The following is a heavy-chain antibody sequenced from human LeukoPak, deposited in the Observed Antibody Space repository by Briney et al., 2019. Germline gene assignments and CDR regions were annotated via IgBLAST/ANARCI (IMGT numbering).Heavy chain of an antibody. Sequence: GGSLRLSCAASGFTFSNAWMSWVRQAPGKGLEGVGRIKSKTDGGTTDYAAPVKGRFTISRDDSKNTMYLQMNSLKTEDTAVYYCTTLQGTMVRGVIITHFDYWGQGTLVTVSS. V-gene: IGHV3-15*01. J-gene: IGHJ4*02. D-gene: IGHD3-10*01. CDR3: TTLQGTMVRGVIITHFDY. CDR2: IKSKTDGGTT. CDR1: GFTFSNAW.